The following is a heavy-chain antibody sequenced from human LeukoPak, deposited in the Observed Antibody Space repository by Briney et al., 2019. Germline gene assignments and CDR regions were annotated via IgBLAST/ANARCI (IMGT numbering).Heavy chain of an antibody. CDR2: ISSSSSTI. J-gene: IGHJ4*02. V-gene: IGHV3-48*04. CDR3: ARDRGGSYSAIDY. D-gene: IGHD1-26*01. Sequence: GGSLRLSCAASGFTFSSYSMNWVRQAPGRGLEWVSFISSSSSTIYYADSVKGRFTISRDNAKNSLYLQMNSLRAEDTAVYYCARDRGGSYSAIDYWGQGTLVTVSS. CDR1: GFTFSSYS.